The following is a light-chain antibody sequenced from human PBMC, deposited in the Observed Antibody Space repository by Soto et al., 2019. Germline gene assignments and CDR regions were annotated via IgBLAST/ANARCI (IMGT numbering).Light chain of an antibody. CDR3: HPLNAYPLT. CDR1: QAISTY. J-gene: IGKJ4*01. V-gene: IGKV1-9*01. Sequence: DIQLTQSPSLLSSSVGDRVTITCRASQAISTYLAWYQKTSGKAPKLLISAASTLQRVVPSRFRGSGSGTQFTIKISSLQPEAFAPNYCHPLNAYPLTFGGGTRVEIK. CDR2: AAS.